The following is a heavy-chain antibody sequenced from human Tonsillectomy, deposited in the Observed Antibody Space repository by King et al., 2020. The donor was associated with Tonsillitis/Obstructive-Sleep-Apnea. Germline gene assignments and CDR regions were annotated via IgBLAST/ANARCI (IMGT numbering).Heavy chain of an antibody. CDR2: ISAFGSST. Sequence: VQLQESGGGLVQPGGSLRLSCAASGFTFSSYAMSWVRQAPGKGLEWVSAISAFGSSTYYADSVKGRFTISRDNSKNTLYLQMNSLRAADTAVYYCATDPLWFAEFNPFGYWGQGTLVTVSS. V-gene: IGHV3-23*01. CDR1: GFTFSSYA. CDR3: ATDPLWFAEFNPFGY. D-gene: IGHD3-10*01. J-gene: IGHJ4*02.